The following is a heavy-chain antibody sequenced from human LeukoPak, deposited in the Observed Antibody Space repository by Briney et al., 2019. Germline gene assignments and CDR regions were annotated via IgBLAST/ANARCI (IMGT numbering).Heavy chain of an antibody. V-gene: IGHV3-23*01. CDR2: ISGSGGST. J-gene: IGHJ4*02. CDR3: ADFMTTVTTFDY. Sequence: PGGSLRLSCAASGFTFSSYAMSWARQAPGKGLEWVSAISGSGGSTYYADSVKGRFTISRDNSKNTLYLQMNSLRAEDTAVYYCADFMTTVTTFDYWGQGTLVTVSS. CDR1: GFTFSSYA. D-gene: IGHD4-17*01.